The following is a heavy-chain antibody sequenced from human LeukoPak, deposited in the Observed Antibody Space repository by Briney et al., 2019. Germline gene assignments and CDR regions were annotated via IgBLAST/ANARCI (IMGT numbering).Heavy chain of an antibody. Sequence: SVKVSCKASGGTFSSYAISWVRQAPGQGLEWMGGIIPIFGTANCAQKFQGRVTITADESTSTAYMELSSLRSEDTAVYYCARLPDYGDYGDDYWGQGTLVTVSS. J-gene: IGHJ4*02. CDR2: IIPIFGTA. D-gene: IGHD4-17*01. CDR1: GGTFSSYA. CDR3: ARLPDYGDYGDDY. V-gene: IGHV1-69*01.